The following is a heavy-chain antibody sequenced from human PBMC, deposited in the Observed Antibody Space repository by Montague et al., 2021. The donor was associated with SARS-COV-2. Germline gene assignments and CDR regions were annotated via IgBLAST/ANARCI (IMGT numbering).Heavy chain of an antibody. D-gene: IGHD3-22*01. Sequence: SLRLSCAVSGFTVSSNYMNWFRQAPGKGLEWVSVIYSGGSTYYADSVKGRFTISRDNSKNTLYLQMNSVRAEDTAVYYCARGGRYYDSRGYGDAFDIWGQGTMVTVSS. CDR3: ARGGRYYDSRGYGDAFDI. J-gene: IGHJ3*02. CDR1: GFTVSSNY. CDR2: IYSGGST. V-gene: IGHV3-66*01.